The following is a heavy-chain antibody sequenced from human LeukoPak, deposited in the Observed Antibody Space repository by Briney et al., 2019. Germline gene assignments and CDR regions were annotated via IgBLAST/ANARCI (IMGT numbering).Heavy chain of an antibody. CDR3: ARGRPSGSYRVRYYYYYMDV. Sequence: GASVKVSCKASGYTFTSYDINWVRQATGQGLEWMGWMNPNSGNTGYAQKFQGRVTITRNTSISTAYMELSSLRSEDTAVYYCARGRPSGSYRVRYYYYYMDVWGKGTTVTVSS. CDR2: MNPNSGNT. J-gene: IGHJ6*03. CDR1: GYTFTSYD. V-gene: IGHV1-8*03. D-gene: IGHD1-26*01.